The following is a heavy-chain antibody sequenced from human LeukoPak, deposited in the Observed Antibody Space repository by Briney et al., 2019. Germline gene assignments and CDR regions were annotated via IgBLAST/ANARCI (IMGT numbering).Heavy chain of an antibody. CDR3: AKTIVPTVTFDY. CDR2: ITGSGGTT. V-gene: IGHV3-23*01. CDR1: GFTFTSYA. D-gene: IGHD2-8*01. J-gene: IGHJ4*02. Sequence: PGGSLRLSCAASGFTFTSYAVSWVRQTPGEGLEWVSAITGSGGTTYYADSVKGRFTISRDNSRNTLYLHMNSLRAEDTAVYYCAKTIVPTVTFDYWGQGTLVTVSS.